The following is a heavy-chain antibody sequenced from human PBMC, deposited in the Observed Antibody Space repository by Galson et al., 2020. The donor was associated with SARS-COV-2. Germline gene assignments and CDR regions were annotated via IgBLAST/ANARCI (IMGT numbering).Heavy chain of an antibody. CDR2: IYSDGST. V-gene: IGHV3-53*01. Sequence: GALRLSCAASGFTVSANYMSWVRQAPGKGLEWVSVIYSDGSTSYADSVKGRITISRDTSKNTLYLQMNSLRAEDSAVYYCARDRGGGYGLDVWGQGTTVSVSS. CDR1: GFTVSANY. J-gene: IGHJ6*02. CDR3: ARDRGGGYGLDV. D-gene: IGHD3-16*01.